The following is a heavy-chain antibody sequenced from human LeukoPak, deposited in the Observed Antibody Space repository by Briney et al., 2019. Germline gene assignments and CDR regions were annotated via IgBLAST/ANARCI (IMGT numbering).Heavy chain of an antibody. J-gene: IGHJ6*02. V-gene: IGHV4-61*05. CDR1: GGSISSSSYY. CDR3: ARSPLRYCSSTSCFSMDV. Sequence: SETLSLTCTVSGGSISSSSYYWGWIRQPPGKGLEWIGHIYTSGSTNYNPSLKSRVTMSVDTSKNQFSLKLSSVTAADTAVYYCARSPLRYCSSTSCFSMDVWGQGTTVTVSS. D-gene: IGHD2-2*01. CDR2: IYTSGST.